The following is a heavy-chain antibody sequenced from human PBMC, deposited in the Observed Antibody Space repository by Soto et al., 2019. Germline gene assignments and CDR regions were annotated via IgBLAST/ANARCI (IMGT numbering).Heavy chain of an antibody. J-gene: IGHJ3*02. V-gene: IGHV3-48*02. D-gene: IGHD3-9*01. Sequence: EVQLVESGGGLVQPGGSLRLSCAASGFTFSSYSMNWVRQAPGKGLEWVSYISSSSSTIYYADSVKGRFTISSDNAKNSLYLQMNRLRDEDTAVYYCARALYYDILTGYSAVDAFDIWGQGTMVTFSS. CDR3: ARALYYDILTGYSAVDAFDI. CDR2: ISSSSSTI. CDR1: GFTFSSYS.